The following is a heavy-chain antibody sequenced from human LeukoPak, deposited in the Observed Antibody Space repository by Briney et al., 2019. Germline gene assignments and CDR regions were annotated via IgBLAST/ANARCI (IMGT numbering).Heavy chain of an antibody. CDR1: GGSISSYY. V-gene: IGHV4-59*01. CDR3: ARDRNLYYFDY. CDR2: IYYSGST. Sequence: SETLSLTCTVSGGSISSYYWSWIRQPPGEGLEWIGYIYYSGSTNYNPSLKSRVTISVDTSKNQFSLKLSSVTAADTAVYYCARDRNLYYFDYWGQGTLVTVSS. D-gene: IGHD1-14*01. J-gene: IGHJ4*02.